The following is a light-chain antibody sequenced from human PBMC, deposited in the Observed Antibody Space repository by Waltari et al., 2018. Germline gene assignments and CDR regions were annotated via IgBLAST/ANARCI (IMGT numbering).Light chain of an antibody. J-gene: IGLJ3*02. V-gene: IGLV1-47*01. CDR2: RNN. CDR3: ASWGDSLGVVV. CDR1: ISNLGTNY. Sequence: QSVLTQPPSASGTPGQRATISCSGSISNLGTNYVYWYQQFPGPATNLLIQRNNQRPSGVPDRISGSESGTSASLAISGRRCEDETDYSCASWGDSLGVVVFDGGTKLTVL.